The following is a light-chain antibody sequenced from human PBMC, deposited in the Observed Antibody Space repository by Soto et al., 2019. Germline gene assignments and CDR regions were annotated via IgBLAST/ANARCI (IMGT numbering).Light chain of an antibody. CDR2: GAS. CDR3: QHYGGSLTWT. CDR1: QTVSSNY. Sequence: EIVLTQSPGTLSLSPGERATLSCRASQTVSSNYLAWYQQKPGQAPRVFIYGASTRATGIPDRFSGSGSGTDFTLTVSRLEPEDFAVYYCQHYGGSLTWTFGQGTKVDIK. J-gene: IGKJ1*01. V-gene: IGKV3-20*01.